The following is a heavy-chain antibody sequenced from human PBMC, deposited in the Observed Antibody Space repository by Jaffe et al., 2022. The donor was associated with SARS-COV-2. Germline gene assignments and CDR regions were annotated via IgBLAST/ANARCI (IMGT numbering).Heavy chain of an antibody. CDR2: ISWNSGSI. Sequence: EVQLVESGGGLVQPGRSLRLSCAASGFTFDDYAMHWVRQAPGKGLEWVSGISWNSGSIGYADSVKGRFTISRDNAKNSLYLQMNSLRAEDTALYYCAKVLGYSSGVGKRVEDIWGQGTMVTVSS. V-gene: IGHV3-9*01. D-gene: IGHD6-19*01. CDR3: AKVLGYSSGVGKRVEDI. J-gene: IGHJ3*02. CDR1: GFTFDDYA.